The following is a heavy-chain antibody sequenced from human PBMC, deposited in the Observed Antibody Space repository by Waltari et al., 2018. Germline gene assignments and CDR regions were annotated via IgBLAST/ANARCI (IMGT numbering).Heavy chain of an antibody. J-gene: IGHJ4*02. CDR3: ARYPPHYGGNPGHDY. V-gene: IGHV4-39*07. CDR2: IYYSGST. D-gene: IGHD2-15*01. Sequence: QLQLQESGPGLVKPSETLSLTCTVSGGSISSSSYYWGWIRQPPGKGLEWIGSIYYSGSTYYNPSLKSRVTISVDTSKNQFSLKLSSVTAADTAVYYCARYPPHYGGNPGHDYWGQGTLVTVSS. CDR1: GGSISSSSYY.